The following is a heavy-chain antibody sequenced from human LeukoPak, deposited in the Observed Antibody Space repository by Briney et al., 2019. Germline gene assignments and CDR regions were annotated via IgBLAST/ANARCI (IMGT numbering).Heavy chain of an antibody. Sequence: PSETLSLTCTVSGYSISSGYYWGWFRQPPGKGLEWIGSIYHSGSTYYNPSLKSRVTISVDTSKNQFSLKLSSVTAADTAVYYCARVIQPRITIFGVVIEGFDYWGQGTLVTVSS. J-gene: IGHJ4*02. CDR3: ARVIQPRITIFGVVIEGFDY. CDR2: IYHSGST. D-gene: IGHD3-3*01. CDR1: GYSISSGYY. V-gene: IGHV4-38-2*02.